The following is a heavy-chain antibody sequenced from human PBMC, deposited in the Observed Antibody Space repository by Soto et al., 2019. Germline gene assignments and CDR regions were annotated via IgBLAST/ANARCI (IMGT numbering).Heavy chain of an antibody. J-gene: IGHJ4*02. CDR1: GDSVSTNSAA. Sequence: QVQLQQSGPGLVKPSQTLSLTCAISGDSVSTNSAAWNWIRQSPSRGLEWLGRTYYRSKWLSDFAVSVKGRITIKPDASKNQFSLQLNSVTPEDTAVYYCARGDNWNDFDSDYWGQGTLVTVSS. CDR3: ARGDNWNDFDSDY. D-gene: IGHD1-20*01. CDR2: TYYRSKWLS. V-gene: IGHV6-1*01.